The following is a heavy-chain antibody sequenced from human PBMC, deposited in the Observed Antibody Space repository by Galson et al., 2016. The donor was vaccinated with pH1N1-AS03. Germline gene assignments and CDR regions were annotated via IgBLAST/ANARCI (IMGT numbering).Heavy chain of an antibody. CDR3: ARDPRGPCTSATCPTTYYFGMDV. CDR2: INPNNGVT. V-gene: IGHV1-2*04. CDR1: GYIFTGFY. J-gene: IGHJ6*02. Sequence: SVKVSCKASGYIFTGFYVHWVRQAPGQGLEWMGWINPNNGVTNYAQKFHAWVTMTRDTSVSTAYMELYGLKSDDTAVYYCARDPRGPCTSATCPTTYYFGMDVWGQGTTVIVSS. D-gene: IGHD2-2*01.